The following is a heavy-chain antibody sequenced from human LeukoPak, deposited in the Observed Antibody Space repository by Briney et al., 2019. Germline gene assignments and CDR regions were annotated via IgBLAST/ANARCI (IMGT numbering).Heavy chain of an antibody. Sequence: PSETLSLTCNVSGGSISSRSYYWSWLRQPPGKGLEWIATIYHSGSTYYNASLKSRATISVDTSKSHFSLKLSSVTAADTAMYYCARYTGVNGYYFDYWGQGTLVTVSS. CDR3: ARYTGVNGYYFDY. D-gene: IGHD2-8*01. J-gene: IGHJ4*02. CDR2: IYHSGST. V-gene: IGHV4-39*02. CDR1: GGSISSRSYY.